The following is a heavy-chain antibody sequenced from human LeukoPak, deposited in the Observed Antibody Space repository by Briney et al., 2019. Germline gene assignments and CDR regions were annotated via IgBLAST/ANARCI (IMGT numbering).Heavy chain of an antibody. CDR3: AKAQLWFVN. V-gene: IGHV3-7*01. D-gene: IGHD3-10*01. J-gene: IGHJ4*02. Sequence: GGSLRLSCAASGFTFSSYWMSWVRQAPGKGLEWVANINQDGSEKHYVDSVKGRFTISRDNAKNSLYLQMNGLRDEDTAVYYCAKAQLWFVNWGQGTLVSVSS. CDR2: INQDGSEK. CDR1: GFTFSSYW.